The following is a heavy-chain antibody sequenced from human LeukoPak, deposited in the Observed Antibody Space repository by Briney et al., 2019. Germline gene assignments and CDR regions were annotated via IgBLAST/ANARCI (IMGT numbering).Heavy chain of an antibody. Sequence: ASVKVSCKASGGTFSSYAISWVRQAPGQGLEWMGWMNPNSGNTGYAQKFQGRVTITRNTSISTAYMELSSLRSEDTAVYYCARFDDSSGNWGQGTLVTVSS. J-gene: IGHJ4*02. CDR2: MNPNSGNT. V-gene: IGHV1-8*03. D-gene: IGHD3-22*01. CDR3: ARFDDSSGN. CDR1: GGTFSSYA.